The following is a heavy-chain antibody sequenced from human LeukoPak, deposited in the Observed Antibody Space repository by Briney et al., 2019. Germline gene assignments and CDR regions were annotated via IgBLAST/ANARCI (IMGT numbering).Heavy chain of an antibody. V-gene: IGHV3-11*04. D-gene: IGHD3-9*01. CDR1: GGSFSGYY. J-gene: IGHJ4*02. Sequence: LSLTCAVYGGSFSGYYWSWIRQPPGKGLEWLSYISYNSGTISYADSVKGRFTVSRDDAANSLYLQMTSLRVEDMAVYYCARGRLGGHFNWMPSPPDYWGQGTLVTVSS. CDR2: ISYNSGTI. CDR3: ARGRLGGHFNWMPSPPDY.